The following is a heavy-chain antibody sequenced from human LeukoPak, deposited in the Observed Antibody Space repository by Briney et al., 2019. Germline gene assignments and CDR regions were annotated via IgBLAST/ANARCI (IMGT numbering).Heavy chain of an antibody. V-gene: IGHV4-59*08. CDR2: IYYSGST. J-gene: IGHJ5*02. CDR3: ARLPTYYYGSGSANWFDP. D-gene: IGHD3-10*01. Sequence: SETLSLTCNVSGGSMSSYYWSWIRQPPGKGLEWIGYIYYSGSTNYNPSLKSRVTISVDTSKNQFSLKLSSVTAADTAVYYCARLPTYYYGSGSANWFDPWGQGTLVTVSS. CDR1: GGSMSSYY.